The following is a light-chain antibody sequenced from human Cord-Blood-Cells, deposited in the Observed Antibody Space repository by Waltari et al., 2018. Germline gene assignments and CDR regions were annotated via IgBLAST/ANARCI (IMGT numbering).Light chain of an antibody. CDR1: SRDVGGYHY. J-gene: IGLJ3*02. V-gene: IGLV2-14*01. Sequence: QSALTQPASVSGSPGQSITISCTGTSRDVGGYHYVSWYQQHPGKAPKLMIYDDSKPPSGVSTRFSGSKSGNTASLTISGLQAEDEADYYCSSYTSSSTWVFGGGTKLTVL. CDR2: DDS. CDR3: SSYTSSSTWV.